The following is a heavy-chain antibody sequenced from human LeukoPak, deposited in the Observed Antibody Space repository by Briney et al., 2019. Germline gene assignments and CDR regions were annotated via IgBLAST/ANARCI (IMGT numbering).Heavy chain of an antibody. D-gene: IGHD6-19*01. V-gene: IGHV4-59*08. J-gene: IGHJ4*02. CDR2: IYYSGST. CDR3: ATTVAGEGFDY. CDR1: GGSISSYY. Sequence: PSETLSLTCTVSGGSISSYYWNWIRQPPGKGLEWIGNIYYSGSTNYNPSLKSRVTISVDTSKNQFSLKLSSVTAADTAVYYCATTVAGEGFDYWGQGTLVTVSS.